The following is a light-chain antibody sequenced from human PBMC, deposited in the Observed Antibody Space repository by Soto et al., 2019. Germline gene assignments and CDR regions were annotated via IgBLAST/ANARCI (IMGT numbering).Light chain of an antibody. V-gene: IGKV1-5*03. J-gene: IGKJ4*01. CDR3: QQYDSLPPT. CDR1: QRISSR. CDR2: EAS. Sequence: DIQMTQSPSTLSASVGDRVTITCRASQRISSRLAWYQQKPGKAPNLLIYEASSLESGVPSRFSGSGSGTEFTLTINNLQPEDIATYFCQQYDSLPPTFGGGTRV.